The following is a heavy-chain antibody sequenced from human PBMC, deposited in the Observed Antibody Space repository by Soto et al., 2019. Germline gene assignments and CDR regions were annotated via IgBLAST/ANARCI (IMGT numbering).Heavy chain of an antibody. CDR3: ARDLRDIAVSGTLGTFDY. V-gene: IGHV6-1*01. Sequence: SQTLSLTCVISGDSVSRNSGAWNWIRQSPSRGLEWLGRTYYRSKWSSDYAVSVKSRITINPETSKNQFSLQLNSVTPEDTAVYYCARDLRDIAVSGTLGTFDYWGQGILVTVSS. D-gene: IGHD6-19*01. CDR2: TYYRSKWSS. J-gene: IGHJ4*02. CDR1: GDSVSRNSGA.